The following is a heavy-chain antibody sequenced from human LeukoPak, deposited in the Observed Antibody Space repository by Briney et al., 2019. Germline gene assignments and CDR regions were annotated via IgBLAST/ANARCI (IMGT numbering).Heavy chain of an antibody. CDR3: ARGTTRIYYGSGSYYNWPYFDY. CDR2: ISSSSSYI. J-gene: IGHJ4*02. Sequence: GGSLRLSCAASGFTFSSYSMNWVRQAPGKGLEWVSSISSSSSYIYYADSVKGRFTISRDNAKNSLYLQMNSLRAEDTAVYYCARGTTRIYYGSGSYYNWPYFDYWGQGTLVTVSS. CDR1: GFTFSSYS. D-gene: IGHD3-10*01. V-gene: IGHV3-21*01.